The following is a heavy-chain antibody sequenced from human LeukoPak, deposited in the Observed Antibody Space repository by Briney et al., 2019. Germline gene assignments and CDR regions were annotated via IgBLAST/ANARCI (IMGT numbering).Heavy chain of an antibody. CDR2: ISDISDTLI. D-gene: IGHD4-17*01. V-gene: IGHV3-48*02. CDR3: AKDIYGDYGGVDY. Sequence: HGGSLRLSCIASGVPFSASSMSGGRQAPGKGLEWVSYISDISDTLIKYADCVKGRFTISRDNARNLVYLQMNSLRDEDTAVYYCAKDIYGDYGGVDYWGQGTLVTVSS. CDR1: GVPFSASS. J-gene: IGHJ4*02.